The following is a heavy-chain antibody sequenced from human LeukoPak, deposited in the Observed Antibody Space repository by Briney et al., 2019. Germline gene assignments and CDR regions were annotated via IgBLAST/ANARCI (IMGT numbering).Heavy chain of an antibody. CDR1: GDSISSGFYY. D-gene: IGHD3-10*01. V-gene: IGHV4-61*02. CDR2: IYTSGST. CDR3: ARGGSMVRGVNYFDP. Sequence: SQTLSLTCTVSGDSISSGFYYWRWLRQSAGKGLEWIGRIYTSGSTNYNPSLKSRPSLKSRVTISVDTSKNQFSLKLSSVTAADTAVYYCARGGSMVRGVNYFDPWGQGTLVTVSS. J-gene: IGHJ5*02.